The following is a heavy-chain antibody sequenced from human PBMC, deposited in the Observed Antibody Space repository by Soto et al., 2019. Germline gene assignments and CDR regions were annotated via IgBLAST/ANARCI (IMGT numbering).Heavy chain of an antibody. Sequence: SETLSLTCAVSSGSISSSNWWSWVRQPPGKGLEWIGEIYHSGSTNYNPSLKSRVTISVDKSKNQFSLKLSSVTAADTAVYYCARVIERYFDWLSAFDIWGQGTMVTVSS. J-gene: IGHJ3*02. CDR2: IYHSGST. V-gene: IGHV4-4*02. CDR3: ARVIERYFDWLSAFDI. CDR1: SGSISSSNW. D-gene: IGHD3-9*01.